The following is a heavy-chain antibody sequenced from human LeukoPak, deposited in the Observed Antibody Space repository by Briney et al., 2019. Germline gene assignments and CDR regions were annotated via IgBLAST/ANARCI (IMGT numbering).Heavy chain of an antibody. CDR1: GFKFRDFD. CDR3: AKDLSTSIAVAGWVDY. D-gene: IGHD6-19*01. J-gene: IGHJ4*02. Sequence: GGSLRLSCKTSGFKFRDFDMDWVRQAPGKGLEWVAFIRYDGSNKYYADSVKGRFTISRDNSKNTLYLQMNSLRAEDTAVYYCAKDLSTSIAVAGWVDYWGQGTLVTVSS. CDR2: IRYDGSNK. V-gene: IGHV3-30*02.